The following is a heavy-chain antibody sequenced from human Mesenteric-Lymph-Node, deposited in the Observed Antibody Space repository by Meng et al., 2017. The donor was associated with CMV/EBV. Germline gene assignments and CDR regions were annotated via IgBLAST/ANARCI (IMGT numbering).Heavy chain of an antibody. Sequence: GGSLRLSCAASGSTLSTYWMSWVRQAPGKGLEWVASIKHDGSEKYYVDSVKGRFTVSRDNANNSLYVQMNSLRVDDTAVYYCARVTSGYSFDYWGQGTLVTVSS. J-gene: IGHJ4*02. CDR2: IKHDGSEK. V-gene: IGHV3-7*01. CDR3: ARVTSGYSFDY. D-gene: IGHD3-22*01. CDR1: GSTLSTYW.